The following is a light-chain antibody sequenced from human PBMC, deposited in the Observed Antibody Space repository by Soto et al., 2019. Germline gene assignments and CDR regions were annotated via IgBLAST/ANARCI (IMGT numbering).Light chain of an antibody. V-gene: IGLV2-8*01. J-gene: IGLJ2*01. CDR3: SSNVVGTNLKI. CDR1: YSDVGGSNY. Sequence: QSALTQPPSASGSPGQSVTISCTGTYSDVGGSNYFSWYQQHPGKAPKLVIYEVIQRPSGVPDRFSGSRSGNTASLTVSRLQAEDEADYYCSSNVVGTNLKIFGGGTKLTVL. CDR2: EVI.